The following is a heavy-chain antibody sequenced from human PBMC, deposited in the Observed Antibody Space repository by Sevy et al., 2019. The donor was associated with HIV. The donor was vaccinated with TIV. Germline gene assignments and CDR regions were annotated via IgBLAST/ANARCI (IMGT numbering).Heavy chain of an antibody. CDR2: VTAPGSTT. D-gene: IGHD6-19*01. J-gene: IGHJ4*02. CDR3: AKDSLVLTGLTGWLDS. CDR1: GFTFSSYA. V-gene: IGHV3-23*01. Sequence: GGCLRLSCTGSGFTFSSYAITWVRQAPGKGLEWVSTVTAPGSTTYYADSAKGRFTVSRDNSKNTVYLQVSSLRVEDTAVYYCAKDSLVLTGLTGWLDSWGQGTLVTVSS.